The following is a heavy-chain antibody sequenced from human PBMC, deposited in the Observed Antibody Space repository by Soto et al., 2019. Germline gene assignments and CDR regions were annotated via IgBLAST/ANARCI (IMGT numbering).Heavy chain of an antibody. V-gene: IGHV4-39*07. CDR3: ARWLQDPGGMDV. CDR2: IYYSGST. Sequence: PSETLSLTCTVSGGSISSSSYYWGWIRQPPGKGLEWIGSIYYSGSTYYNPSLKSRVTISVDTSKNQFSLKLSSVTAADTAVYYCARWLQDPGGMDVWGQGTTVTVSS. J-gene: IGHJ6*02. D-gene: IGHD5-12*01. CDR1: GGSISSSSYY.